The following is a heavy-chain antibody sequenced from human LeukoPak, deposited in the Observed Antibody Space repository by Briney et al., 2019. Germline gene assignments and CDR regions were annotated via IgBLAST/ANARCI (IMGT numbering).Heavy chain of an antibody. D-gene: IGHD1-26*01. V-gene: IGHV4-4*07. CDR2: VYTNGGT. J-gene: IGHJ6*03. CDR3: AGGHSGSSAKILYYYYMDV. Sequence: SETLSLTCTVSGGSINSDFWSWIRQPAGKGLEWIGRVYTNGGTNYNPSLKSRVTISIDTAKNQFSLRVRSVTAADTAIYYCAGGHSGSSAKILYYYYMDVWGKGTTVTVSS. CDR1: GGSINSDF.